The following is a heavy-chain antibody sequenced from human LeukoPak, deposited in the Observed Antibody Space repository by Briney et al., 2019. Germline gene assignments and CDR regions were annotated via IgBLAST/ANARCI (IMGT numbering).Heavy chain of an antibody. V-gene: IGHV4-39*01. CDR2: IYYSGST. Sequence: PSETLSLTCTVSGGSISSSSYCWGWIRQPPGKGLEWIGSIYYSGSTYYNPSLKSRDTLSVDASKNQFSLKLSSVTAADTAVYYCARHGPVASYDYWGQGTLVTVSS. D-gene: IGHD4-23*01. CDR1: GGSISSSSYC. CDR3: ARHGPVASYDY. J-gene: IGHJ4*02.